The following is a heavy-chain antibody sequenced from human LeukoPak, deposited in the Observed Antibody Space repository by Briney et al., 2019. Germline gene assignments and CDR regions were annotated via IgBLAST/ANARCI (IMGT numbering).Heavy chain of an antibody. CDR3: AKGEATPGY. J-gene: IGHJ4*02. CDR1: GVNFSSYW. V-gene: IGHV3-30*02. Sequence: GGSLRLSCAVSGVNFSSYWMSWVRQAPGKGLEWVAFIRYDGSNKYYADSVKGRFTISRDNSKNTLYLQMNSLRAEDTAVYYCAKGEATPGYWGQGTLVTVSS. CDR2: IRYDGSNK. D-gene: IGHD5-24*01.